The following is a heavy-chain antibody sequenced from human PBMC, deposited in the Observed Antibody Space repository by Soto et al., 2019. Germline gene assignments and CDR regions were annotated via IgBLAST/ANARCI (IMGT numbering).Heavy chain of an antibody. J-gene: IGHJ4*02. D-gene: IGHD1-20*01. CDR2: ISSTTNYI. CDR3: ATVHNTSRSFDY. CDR1: GFTFTRYS. V-gene: IGHV3-21*04. Sequence: PGGSLRLSCAASGFTFTRYSMNWVRQAPGKGLEWVSSISSTTNYIYYADSMKGRFTVSRDNAKNTLDLQMSNLRAEDTAVYYCATVHNTSRSFDYWGQGTLVTVSS.